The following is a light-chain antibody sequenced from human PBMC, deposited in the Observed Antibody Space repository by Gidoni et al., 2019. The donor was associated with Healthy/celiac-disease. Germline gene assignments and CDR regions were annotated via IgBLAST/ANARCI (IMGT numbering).Light chain of an antibody. CDR1: SSDVGGYHY. V-gene: IGLV2-14*01. Sequence: GSPGQSITISCTGTSSDVGGYHYVSWYQQHPVKAPKLMIYEVSNRPSGVSNRFFRSKSGNTASLTISGLQAEDEADYYCISYTSSSTPYVVFGGGTKLTVL. CDR3: ISYTSSSTPYVV. J-gene: IGLJ2*01. CDR2: EVS.